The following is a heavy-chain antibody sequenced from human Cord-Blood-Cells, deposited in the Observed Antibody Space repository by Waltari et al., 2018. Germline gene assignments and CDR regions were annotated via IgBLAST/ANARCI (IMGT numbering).Heavy chain of an antibody. CDR1: GGTFSSYA. J-gene: IGHJ5*02. D-gene: IGHD6-13*01. CDR3: AREGLSIAAAGRLYWFDP. Sequence: QVQLVQSGAEVKKPGSSVKVSCKASGGTFSSYAISWVRQAPGQGLEWMGGIIPIFGTANYAQKFQGRVTITADESTSTAYMELSSLRSEDTAVYYCAREGLSIAAAGRLYWFDPWGQGTLVTVSS. CDR2: IIPIFGTA. V-gene: IGHV1-69*01.